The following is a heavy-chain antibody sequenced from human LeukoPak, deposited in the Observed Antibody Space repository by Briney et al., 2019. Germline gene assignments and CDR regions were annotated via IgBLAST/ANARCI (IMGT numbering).Heavy chain of an antibody. V-gene: IGHV3-30*02. J-gene: IGHJ4*02. CDR3: AKDQAVAGYPLDY. Sequence: GGSLRLSCAASGFTFSNYDMHWVRQAPGKGLEWLAFIRYDGSNKHYTDSVKGRFTISRDNSKNTLYLQMNSLRAEDTAVYYCAKDQAVAGYPLDYWGQGTLVTVSS. CDR1: GFTFSNYD. CDR2: IRYDGSNK. D-gene: IGHD6-19*01.